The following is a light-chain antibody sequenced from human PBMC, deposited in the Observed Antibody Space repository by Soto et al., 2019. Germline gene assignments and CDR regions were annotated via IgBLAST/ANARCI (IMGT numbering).Light chain of an antibody. V-gene: IGLV2-14*01. CDR1: SSDGGYYDY. J-gene: IGLJ1*01. Sequence: QSALTQPASVSGSPGQSITISCTGTSSDGGYYDYVSWYQQHPGKAPKLMIYAVSSRPSGVSNRFSGSKSGNTASLTISGLQAEDEADYYCSSYTSSSTLGVFGTGTKVTVL. CDR3: SSYTSSSTLGV. CDR2: AVS.